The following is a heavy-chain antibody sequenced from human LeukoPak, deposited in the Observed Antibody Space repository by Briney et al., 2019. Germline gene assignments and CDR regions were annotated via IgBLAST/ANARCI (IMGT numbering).Heavy chain of an antibody. Sequence: KAGGSLRLSCAASGFTFSNAWMSWVRQAPGKGLEWVGGIKSKTDGGTTDYAAPVKGRFTISRDDSKNTLYLQMNSLKTEDTAVYYCTTHTVGYCSSTSCYTTPYYFDYWGQGTLATVSS. CDR2: IKSKTDGGTT. CDR1: GFTFSNAW. V-gene: IGHV3-15*01. CDR3: TTHTVGYCSSTSCYTTPYYFDY. D-gene: IGHD2-2*02. J-gene: IGHJ4*02.